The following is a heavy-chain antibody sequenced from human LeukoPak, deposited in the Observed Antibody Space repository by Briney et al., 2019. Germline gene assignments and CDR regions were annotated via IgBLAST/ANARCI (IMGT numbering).Heavy chain of an antibody. CDR3: ARGGITLVPP. J-gene: IGHJ5*02. CDR2: ISSSGSTI. Sequence: PGGSLRLSCAASGFTFSSYEMNWVRQAPGKGLVWVSYISSSGSTIYYADSVKGRFTISRDNAKNSLYLQMNSLRAEDTAVYYCARGGITLVPPWGQGTLVTVSS. V-gene: IGHV3-48*03. D-gene: IGHD3-10*01. CDR1: GFTFSSYE.